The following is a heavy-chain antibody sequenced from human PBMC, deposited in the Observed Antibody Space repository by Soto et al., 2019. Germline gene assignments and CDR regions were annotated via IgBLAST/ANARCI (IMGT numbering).Heavy chain of an antibody. J-gene: IGHJ4*02. CDR2: MNPNSGNT. V-gene: IGHV1-8*01. CDR3: ARGPLIDKEMALDY. CDR1: GYTFTSYD. D-gene: IGHD3-22*01. Sequence: ASGKVSCKASGYTFTSYDINWVRQATGQGLEWMGWMNPNSGNTGYAQKFQGRVTMTRNTSISTAYMELSSLGSEDTAVYYCARGPLIDKEMALDYWGQGTLVTVSS.